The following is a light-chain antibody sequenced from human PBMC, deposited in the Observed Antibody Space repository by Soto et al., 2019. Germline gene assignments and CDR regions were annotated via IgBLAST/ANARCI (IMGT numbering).Light chain of an antibody. Sequence: QSVLTQPASVSGSPGQSITISCTGTSSDVGGYNSVSWYRQYPGKAPKLIIFDVTDRPSGISTRFSGSKSGNTASLTISGLQAEDEAVFYCTSYTSSSNTVFGTGTKVTVL. CDR3: TSYTSSSNTV. CDR1: SSDVGGYNS. CDR2: DVT. J-gene: IGLJ1*01. V-gene: IGLV2-14*01.